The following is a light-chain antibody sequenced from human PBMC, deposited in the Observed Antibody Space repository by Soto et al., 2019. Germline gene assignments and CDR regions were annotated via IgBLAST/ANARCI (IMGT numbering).Light chain of an antibody. Sequence: QSALTQPPSASGSPGQSVTISCTGXSSDIGSHNYVSWYQQHPGKAPKLMIYEVSKRPSGVPDRFSGSKSGNTASLTVSGLQAEDEADYYCSSFPGSNNFEFGGGTKLTVL. CDR3: SSFPGSNNFE. CDR1: SSDIGSHNY. J-gene: IGLJ2*01. V-gene: IGLV2-8*01. CDR2: EVS.